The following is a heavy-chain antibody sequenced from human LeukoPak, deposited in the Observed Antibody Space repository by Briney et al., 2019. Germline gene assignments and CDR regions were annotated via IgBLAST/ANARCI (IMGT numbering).Heavy chain of an antibody. CDR3: ARDGVGATNFDY. CDR1: GGSVNSGSYY. CDR2: IYYGGST. V-gene: IGHV4-61*01. D-gene: IGHD1-26*01. J-gene: IGHJ4*02. Sequence: SETLSLTCTVSGGSVNSGSYYWSWIRQPPGKGLEWIGYIYYGGSTNYNPSLKSRVTISVDTSKNQFSLKLSCVTAADTAVYYCARDGVGATNFDYWGQGTLVTVSS.